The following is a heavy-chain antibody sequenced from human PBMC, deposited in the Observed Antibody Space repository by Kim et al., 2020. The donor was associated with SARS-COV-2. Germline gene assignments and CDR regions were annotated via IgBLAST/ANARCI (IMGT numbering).Heavy chain of an antibody. Sequence: VASVEGRFNSSRDNAKNTLYLQMNSLRAEDTAMYYCARPPARRLDYWGQGALVTVSS. J-gene: IGHJ4*02. CDR3: ARPPARRLDY. V-gene: IGHV3-7*03. D-gene: IGHD2-2*01.